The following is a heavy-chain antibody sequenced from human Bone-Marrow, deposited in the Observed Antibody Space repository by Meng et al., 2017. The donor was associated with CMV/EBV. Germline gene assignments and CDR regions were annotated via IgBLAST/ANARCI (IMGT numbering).Heavy chain of an antibody. CDR1: GFTFSSYA. CDR2: ISGSGGST. Sequence: ETLSITCAASGFTFSSYAMSWVRQAPGKGLEWVSAISGSGGSTYYADSVKGRFTISRDNSKNTLYLQMNSLRAEDTAVYYCAKAPILDRNFDYWGQGTLVTVSS. V-gene: IGHV3-23*01. J-gene: IGHJ4*02. CDR3: AKAPILDRNFDY. D-gene: IGHD3-22*01.